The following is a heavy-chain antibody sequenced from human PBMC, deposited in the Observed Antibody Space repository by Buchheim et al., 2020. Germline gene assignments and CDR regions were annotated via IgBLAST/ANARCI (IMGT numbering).Heavy chain of an antibody. Sequence: QLQLQESGSGLVKPSQTLSLTCAVSGGSISSGGYSWSWIRQPPGKGLEWIGYIYHSGSTYYNPSLKSRVTISVDRSKNQFSLKLSSVTAADTAVYYCARGFRSSSYGGSGSYYNPPSWFDPWGQGTL. J-gene: IGHJ5*02. CDR2: IYHSGST. D-gene: IGHD3-10*01. CDR3: ARGFRSSSYGGSGSYYNPPSWFDP. CDR1: GGSISSGGYS. V-gene: IGHV4-30-2*01.